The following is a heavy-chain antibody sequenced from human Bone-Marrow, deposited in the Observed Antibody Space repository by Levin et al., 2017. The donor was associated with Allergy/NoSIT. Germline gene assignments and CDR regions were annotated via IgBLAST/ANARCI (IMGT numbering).Heavy chain of an antibody. CDR2: IFDTGSA. D-gene: IGHD3-10*01. CDR1: GGSLRNYY. Sequence: PSETLSLTCTVSGGSLRNYYWSWIRQPPGKGLELVGYIFDTGSANYNPSLESRSTISLDTTKNQFSLNLTSVTAADTAIYFCARVSGFDSRLDYWGQGTLVIVSS. J-gene: IGHJ4*02. CDR3: ARVSGFDSRLDY. V-gene: IGHV4-59*01.